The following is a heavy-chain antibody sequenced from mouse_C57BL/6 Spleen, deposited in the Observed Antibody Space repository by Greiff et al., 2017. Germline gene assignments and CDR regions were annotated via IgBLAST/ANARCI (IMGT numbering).Heavy chain of an antibody. J-gene: IGHJ2*01. Sequence: EVQLQQSGGGLVKPGGSLKLSCAASGFTFSSYAMSWVRQTPEKRLEWVATISDGGSYTDYPDNVKGRFTISRDNAKNNLYLQMSHLKSEDTAMYYCARAYYDYFDYWGQGTTLTVSA. V-gene: IGHV5-4*01. CDR1: GFTFSSYA. CDR2: ISDGGSYT. D-gene: IGHD1-1*01. CDR3: ARAYYDYFDY.